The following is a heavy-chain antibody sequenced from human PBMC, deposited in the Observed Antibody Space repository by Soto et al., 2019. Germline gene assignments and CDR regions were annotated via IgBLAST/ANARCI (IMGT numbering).Heavy chain of an antibody. J-gene: IGHJ4*02. CDR1: GFPFSSYA. CDR3: TKHMIALATASIY. D-gene: IGHD3-16*01. CDR2: ISRGGDVT. Sequence: SLRLSCVGSGFPFSSYAMSWVRQAPGKGLEWVSAISRGGDVTYYADSVKGRFTISRDNSKNTLHLQMNSLRAEDTAVYYCTKHMIALATASIYWGQGTLVTVSS. V-gene: IGHV3-23*01.